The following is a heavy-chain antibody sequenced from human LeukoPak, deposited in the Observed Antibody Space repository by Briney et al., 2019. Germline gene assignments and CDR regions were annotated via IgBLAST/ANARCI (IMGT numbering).Heavy chain of an antibody. J-gene: IGHJ6*02. V-gene: IGHV1-46*01. CDR1: GFTFTSHY. Sequence: ASVKVSCKASGFTFTSHYMHWVRQAPGQGLEWLGIINPSGGSTSYAQKFQGRVTMTRDTSTSTVYMELSSLRSEDTAVYYCARSTYYGMDVWGQGTTVTVSS. CDR2: INPSGGST. D-gene: IGHD2-2*01. CDR3: ARSTYYGMDV.